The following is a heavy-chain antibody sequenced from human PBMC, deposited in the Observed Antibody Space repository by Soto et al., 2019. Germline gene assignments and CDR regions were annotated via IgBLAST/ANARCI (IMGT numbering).Heavy chain of an antibody. J-gene: IGHJ6*02. Sequence: GGSLRLSCAASGFTFSSYGMHWVRQAPGKGLEWVAVISYDGSNKYYADSVKGRFTISRDNSKNTLYLQMNSLRAEDTAVYYCAKRYSYGYDYYYGMDVWGQGTTVTVSS. D-gene: IGHD5-18*01. V-gene: IGHV3-30*18. CDR3: AKRYSYGYDYYYGMDV. CDR1: GFTFSSYG. CDR2: ISYDGSNK.